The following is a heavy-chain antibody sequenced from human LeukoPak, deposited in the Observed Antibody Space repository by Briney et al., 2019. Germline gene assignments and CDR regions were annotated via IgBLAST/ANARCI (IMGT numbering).Heavy chain of an antibody. CDR2: ISGGGGST. V-gene: IGHV3-23*01. J-gene: IGHJ6*02. CDR1: GFTFSSYA. D-gene: IGHD4-11*01. CDR3: AKLDYPNYYYGMDV. Sequence: PGGSLRLSCAAYGFTFSSYAMSWVRQAPGKGLEWVSAISGGGGSTYYADSGKGWFTISRDNSKNTLYLQMNSLRAEDTAVYYCAKLDYPNYYYGMDVWGQGTTVTVSS.